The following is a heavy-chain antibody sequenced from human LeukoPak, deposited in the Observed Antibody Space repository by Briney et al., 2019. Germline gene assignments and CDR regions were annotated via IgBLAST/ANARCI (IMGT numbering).Heavy chain of an antibody. CDR3: AREADSMVRGVIIRGFFDY. CDR1: GFTFSNYA. Sequence: GGSLRLSCAASGFTFSNYAMSWVRQAPGKGLEWVSSISSSSSYIYYADSVKGRFTISRDNSKNTLYLRMNSLRAEDTAVYYCAREADSMVRGVIIRGFFDYWGQGTLVTVSS. V-gene: IGHV3-21*01. CDR2: ISSSSSYI. J-gene: IGHJ4*02. D-gene: IGHD3-10*01.